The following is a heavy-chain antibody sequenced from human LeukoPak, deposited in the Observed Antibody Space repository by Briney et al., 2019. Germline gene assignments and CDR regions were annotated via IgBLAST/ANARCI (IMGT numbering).Heavy chain of an antibody. V-gene: IGHV1-69*04. CDR1: GGTFSSYA. D-gene: IGHD3-22*01. CDR3: ARGPYYESSGYSNLFDP. CDR2: IIPILGIA. Sequence: SVKVSCKASGGTFSSYAISWVRQAPGQGLEWMGRIIPILGIANYAQKFQGRVTITADKSTSTAYMELSSLRSEDTAVYYCARGPYYESSGYSNLFDPLGQGTLVTLPS. J-gene: IGHJ5*02.